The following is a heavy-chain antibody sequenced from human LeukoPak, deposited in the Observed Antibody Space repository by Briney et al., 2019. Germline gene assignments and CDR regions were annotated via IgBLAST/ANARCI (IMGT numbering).Heavy chain of an antibody. Sequence: GESLRISCKGSGYSFTTYWIGWVRQMPGKGLEYVGIIYPGDSDTRYSPSFQGQVTISADKSISTAYLQWSSLKASDTAMYYCARPHSNYYYYGMDVWGQGTTVTVSS. J-gene: IGHJ6*02. CDR1: GYSFTTYW. D-gene: IGHD4-11*01. CDR2: IYPGDSDT. V-gene: IGHV5-51*01. CDR3: ARPHSNYYYYGMDV.